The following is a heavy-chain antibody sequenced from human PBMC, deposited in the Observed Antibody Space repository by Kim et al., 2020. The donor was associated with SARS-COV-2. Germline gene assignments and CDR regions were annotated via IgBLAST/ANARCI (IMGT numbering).Heavy chain of an antibody. CDR1: GYTFTSYG. CDR2: ISAYNGNT. Sequence: ASVKVSCKASGYTFTSYGISWVRQAPGQGLEWMGWISAYNGNTNYAQKLQGRVTMTTDTSTSTAYMELRSLRSDDTAVYYCARDSSGWYSLLRGAFDIWGQGTMVTVSS. V-gene: IGHV1-18*04. CDR3: ARDSSGWYSLLRGAFDI. D-gene: IGHD6-19*01. J-gene: IGHJ3*02.